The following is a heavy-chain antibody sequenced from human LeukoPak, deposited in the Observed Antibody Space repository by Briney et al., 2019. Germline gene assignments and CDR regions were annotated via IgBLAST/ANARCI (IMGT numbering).Heavy chain of an antibody. Sequence: PGGSLRLSCASSGFTFSSYWMHWIRQAPGKGLVWVSRIYSVGIDTSYADSVRGRFTNSIDNAKNTLYLQTKRLRAEDTDVYYFARDRRGSSSWFHYFVYWGEGTLVTVSS. D-gene: IGHD6-13*01. CDR1: GFTFSSYW. V-gene: IGHV3-74*01. J-gene: IGHJ4*02. CDR2: IYSVGIDT. CDR3: ARDRRGSSSWFHYFVY.